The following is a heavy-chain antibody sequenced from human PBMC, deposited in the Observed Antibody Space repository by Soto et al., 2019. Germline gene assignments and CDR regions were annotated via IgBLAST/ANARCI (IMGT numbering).Heavy chain of an antibody. V-gene: IGHV1-58*02. Sequence: ASVKVSCKASGFTFTSSAMQWVRQARGQRLEWIGWIVVGSGNTDYAQKFQERVTITRDMSTSTAYMELSSLRSEDTAVYYCAAKVNDFWSGYPRGFDPWGQGTLVTVFS. D-gene: IGHD3-3*01. CDR1: GFTFTSSA. CDR3: AAKVNDFWSGYPRGFDP. CDR2: IVVGSGNT. J-gene: IGHJ5*02.